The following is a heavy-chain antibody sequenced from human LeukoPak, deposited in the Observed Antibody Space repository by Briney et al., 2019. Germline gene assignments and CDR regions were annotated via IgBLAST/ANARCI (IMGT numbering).Heavy chain of an antibody. CDR1: GYFLSRGYY. CDR3: ARRYDFWSGYYLG. CDR2: IYHSGST. Sequence: PSETLSLTCAVSGYFLSRGYYWGWIRQPPGKGLEWIGRIYHSGSTYYNPSLKSPVTISVNTSKTQFSLKLSPVTAADTAVYYCARRYDFWSGYYLGWGQGTLVTVSS. V-gene: IGHV4-38-2*01. D-gene: IGHD3-3*01. J-gene: IGHJ4*02.